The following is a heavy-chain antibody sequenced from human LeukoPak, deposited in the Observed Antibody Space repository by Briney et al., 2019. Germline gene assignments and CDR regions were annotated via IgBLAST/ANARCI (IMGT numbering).Heavy chain of an antibody. CDR2: ISGSAGST. D-gene: IGHD3-3*01. CDR3: AKESASDFWSGPMDY. J-gene: IGHJ4*02. CDR1: GFTFSSYA. Sequence: GGSLRLSCAASGFTFSSYAMSWVRQAPGKGLEWVSTISGSAGSTYYADSVKGRFTISRDNSKNTLYLQMNSLRGEDTAVYYCAKESASDFWSGPMDYWGQGTLVTASS. V-gene: IGHV3-23*01.